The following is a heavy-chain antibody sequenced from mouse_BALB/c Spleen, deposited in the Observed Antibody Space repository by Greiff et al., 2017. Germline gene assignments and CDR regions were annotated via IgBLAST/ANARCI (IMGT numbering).Heavy chain of an antibody. CDR3: TRNYYGSSYGFAY. V-gene: IGHV1S81*02. CDR2: INPSNGGT. Sequence: QVQLQQSGAELVKPGASVKLSCKASGYTFTSYYMYWVKQRPGQGLEWIGGINPSNGGTNFNEKFKSKATLTVDKSSSTAYMQLSSLTSEDSAVYYCTRNYYGSSYGFAYWGQGTLVTVSA. CDR1: GYTFTSYY. D-gene: IGHD1-1*01. J-gene: IGHJ3*01.